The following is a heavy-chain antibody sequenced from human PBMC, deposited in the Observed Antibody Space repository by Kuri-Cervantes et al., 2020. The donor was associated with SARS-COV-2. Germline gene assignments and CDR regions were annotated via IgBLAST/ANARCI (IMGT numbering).Heavy chain of an antibody. CDR2: IIPIFGTA. V-gene: IGHV1-69*13. CDR1: GGTFSSYA. Sequence: SVKVSCKASGGTFSSYAISWVRQAPGQGLEWMGGIIPIFGTANYAQKFQGRVTITADESTSTAYMELSSLRSDDTAVYYCARSGYYGSGSYQGGMDVWGQGTTVTVSS. J-gene: IGHJ6*02. CDR3: ARSGYYGSGSYQGGMDV. D-gene: IGHD3-10*01.